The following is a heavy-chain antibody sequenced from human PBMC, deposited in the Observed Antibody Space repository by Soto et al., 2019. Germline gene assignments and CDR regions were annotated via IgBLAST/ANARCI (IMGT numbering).Heavy chain of an antibody. J-gene: IGHJ6*02. CDR2: IDPSDSYT. D-gene: IGHD4-17*01. V-gene: IGHV5-10-1*01. CDR1: GYSFTSYW. Sequence: HGESLKISCKGSGYSFTSYWISWVRQMPGKGLEWMGRIDPSDSYTKYSPSFQGHVTISADKSISTAYLQWSSLKASDTAMYYCARQKSTVTTTGLNYYYGMDVWGQGTTVTVSS. CDR3: ARQKSTVTTTGLNYYYGMDV.